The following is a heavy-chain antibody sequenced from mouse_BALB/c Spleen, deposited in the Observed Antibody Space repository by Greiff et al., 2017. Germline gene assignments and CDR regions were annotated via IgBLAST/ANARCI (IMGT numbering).Heavy chain of an antibody. V-gene: IGHV5-17*02. CDR3: ARDGYDYFDY. CDR2: ISSGSSTI. J-gene: IGHJ2*01. CDR1: GFTFSSFG. Sequence: EVHLVESGGGLVQPGGSRKLSCAASGFTFSSFGMHWVRQAPEKGLEWVAYISSGSSTIYYADTVKGRFTISRDNPKNTLFLQMTSLRSEDTAMYYCARDGYDYFDYWGQGTTLTVSS. D-gene: IGHD2-14*01.